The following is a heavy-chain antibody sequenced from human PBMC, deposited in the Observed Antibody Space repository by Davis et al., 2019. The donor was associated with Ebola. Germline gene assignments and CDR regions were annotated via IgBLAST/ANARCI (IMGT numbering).Heavy chain of an antibody. CDR1: GGSISSGTYY. Sequence: PSETLSLTCTVSGGSISSGTYYWNWIRQHPQMGLEWIGYIHYRGRTYYNPSLRSRVAISEDTSKNQFSLTLSSVTAADTAVYYCARGDYGDFRGVFDYWGQGLLVTVSS. CDR2: IHYRGRT. D-gene: IGHD4-17*01. J-gene: IGHJ4*02. V-gene: IGHV4-31*03. CDR3: ARGDYGDFRGVFDY.